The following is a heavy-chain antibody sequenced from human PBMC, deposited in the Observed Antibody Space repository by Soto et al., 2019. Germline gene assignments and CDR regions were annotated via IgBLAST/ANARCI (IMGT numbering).Heavy chain of an antibody. Sequence: GGSLRLSCASAGFKFSDYWMSWFRKPPGKGREWVGNIKHDTSEAHYADSVKGRFTITRDNIKNFLFLQMNGLRSDDTASYYCARDGLLFSGPYRPSRFDYWGLGTRVTV. CDR2: IKHDTSEA. D-gene: IGHD3-16*02. CDR3: ARDGLLFSGPYRPSRFDY. V-gene: IGHV3-7*03. CDR1: GFKFSDYW. J-gene: IGHJ4*02.